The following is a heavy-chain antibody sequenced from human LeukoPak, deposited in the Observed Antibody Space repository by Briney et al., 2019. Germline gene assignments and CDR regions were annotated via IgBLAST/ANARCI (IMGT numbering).Heavy chain of an antibody. CDR1: KFSFSDYY. Sequence: PGGSLRLSCAASKFSFSDYYMSWIRQAPGKGLEWVSSISSTSSTKYYIDSVRGRFTISRDNAKKSLYLEMTSLRAEDTAIYFCARCGDGLPCDFDYWGQGTLVTVSS. CDR3: ARCGDGLPCDFDY. J-gene: IGHJ4*02. CDR2: ISSTSSTK. V-gene: IGHV3-11*04. D-gene: IGHD3-10*01.